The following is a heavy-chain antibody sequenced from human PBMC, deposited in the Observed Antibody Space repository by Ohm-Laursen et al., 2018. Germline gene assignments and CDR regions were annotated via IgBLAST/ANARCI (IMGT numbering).Heavy chain of an antibody. CDR1: GGSISSYY. D-gene: IGHD4-17*01. J-gene: IGHJ4*02. V-gene: IGHV4-59*10. Sequence: GTLSLTCAVYGGSISSYYWSWIRQPAGKGLEWIGRIYTSGSTNYNPSLESRVTISADTSKNQFSLRLTSVTAADTAVYYCARQDSGDYYFDYWGQGTLVTVSS. CDR3: ARQDSGDYYFDY. CDR2: IYTSGST.